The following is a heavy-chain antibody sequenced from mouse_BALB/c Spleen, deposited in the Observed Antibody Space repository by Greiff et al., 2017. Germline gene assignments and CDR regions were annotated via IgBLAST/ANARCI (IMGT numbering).Heavy chain of an antibody. J-gene: IGHJ4*01. V-gene: IGHV3-6*02. D-gene: IGHD2-3*01. Sequence: EVKLVESGPGLVKPSQSLSLTCSVTGYSITSGYYWNWIRQFPGNKLEWMGYISYDGSNNYNPSLKNRISITRDTSKNQFFLKLNSVTTEDTATYYCATYDGYYCAMDYWGQGTSVTVSS. CDR1: GYSITSGYY. CDR3: ATYDGYYCAMDY. CDR2: ISYDGSN.